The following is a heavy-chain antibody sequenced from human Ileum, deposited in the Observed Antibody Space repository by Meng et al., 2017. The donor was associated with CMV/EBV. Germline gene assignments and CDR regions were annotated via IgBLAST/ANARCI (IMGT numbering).Heavy chain of an antibody. CDR1: GASISRSTYY. Sequence: QRQLQESGPGLVKPSENLSLTCTGSGASISRSTYYWGWIRQPPGKGLEWIGSIYYSGGTYYNPSLKSRVTISVDTSKNQFSLKLNSVTAADTAVYYCASGDPLRAVDFWGQGTLVTVFS. CDR3: ASGDPLRAVDF. J-gene: IGHJ4*02. D-gene: IGHD2-21*02. V-gene: IGHV4-39*07. CDR2: IYYSGGT.